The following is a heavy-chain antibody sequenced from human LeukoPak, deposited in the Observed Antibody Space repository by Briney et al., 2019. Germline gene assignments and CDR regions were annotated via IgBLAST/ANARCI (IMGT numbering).Heavy chain of an antibody. CDR2: INPNSGGT. CDR3: AREIYCSGGSCYLNWFDP. J-gene: IGHJ5*02. CDR1: GYTFTGYY. D-gene: IGHD2-15*01. Sequence: GASVKVSFKASGYTFTGYYMHWVRQAPGQGLEWMGWINPNSGGTNYAQKFQGRVTMTRDTSISTAYMELSRLRSDDTDVYYCAREIYCSGGSCYLNWFDPWGQGTLVTVSS. V-gene: IGHV1-2*02.